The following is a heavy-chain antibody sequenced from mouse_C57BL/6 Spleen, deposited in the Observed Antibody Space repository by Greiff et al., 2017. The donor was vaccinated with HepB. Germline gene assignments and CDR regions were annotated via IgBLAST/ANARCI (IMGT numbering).Heavy chain of an antibody. V-gene: IGHV1-80*01. CDR2: IYPGDGDT. Sequence: VQLQQSGAELVKPGASVKISCKASGYAFSSYWMNWVKQRPGKGLEWIGQIYPGDGDTNYNGKFKGKATLTADKSSSTAYMQLSSLTSEDSAVYFCASGQLRLEDYAMVYWGQGTSVTVSS. CDR3: ASGQLRLEDYAMVY. J-gene: IGHJ4*01. CDR1: GYAFSSYW. D-gene: IGHD3-2*02.